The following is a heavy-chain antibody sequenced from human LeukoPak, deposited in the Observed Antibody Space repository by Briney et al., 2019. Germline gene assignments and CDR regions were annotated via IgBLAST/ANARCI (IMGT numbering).Heavy chain of an antibody. CDR2: SSASSSDV. CDR3: ARGRDHAFDI. CDR1: GLAFSISA. V-gene: IGHV3-48*01. J-gene: IGHJ3*02. Sequence: GGSLRLSCAASGLAFSISAMNWVRQTPGKGLEWLSYSSASSSDVYYADSVKGRFTISRDNAKSSLYLQMNSLTAEDTAIYFCARGRDHAFDIWGQGTRVTVSS.